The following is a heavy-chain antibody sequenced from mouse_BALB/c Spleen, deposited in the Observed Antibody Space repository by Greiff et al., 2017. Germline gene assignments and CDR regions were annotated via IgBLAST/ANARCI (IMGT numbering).Heavy chain of an antibody. D-gene: IGHD1-1*01. CDR1: GYTFTSYW. V-gene: IGHV1-87*01. Sequence: VQLQQSGAELARPGASVKMSCKASGYTFTSYWMQWVKQRPGQGLEWIGAIYPGDGNTRYTQKFKGKATLTADKSSSTAYMQLSSLTSEASAVYYCARRDTTSWYFDVWGAGTTVTVSS. J-gene: IGHJ1*01. CDR2: IYPGDGNT. CDR3: ARRDTTSWYFDV.